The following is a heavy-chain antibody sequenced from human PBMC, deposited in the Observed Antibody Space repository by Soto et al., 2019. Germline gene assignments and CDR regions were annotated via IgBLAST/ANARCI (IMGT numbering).Heavy chain of an antibody. Sequence: GGSLRLSCAASGFSFSSYWMSWVRQAPGKGLEWVANIKQDGSEKYYGDSVKGRFTISRDNAKNSLYLQMNSLRAEDTAVYYCAREGNIWGSYLSLDYWGQGTLVTVSS. CDR3: AREGNIWGSYLSLDY. J-gene: IGHJ4*02. CDR1: GFSFSSYW. CDR2: IKQDGSEK. V-gene: IGHV3-7*01. D-gene: IGHD3-16*02.